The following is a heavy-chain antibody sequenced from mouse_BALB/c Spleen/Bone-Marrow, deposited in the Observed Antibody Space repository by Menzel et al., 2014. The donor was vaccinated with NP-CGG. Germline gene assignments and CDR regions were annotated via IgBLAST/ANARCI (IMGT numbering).Heavy chain of an antibody. CDR2: IYPGDGDT. Sequence: QVQLQQSGAELVRPGSSVKISCKASGYAFSAYWMNWVKQRPGQGLEWIGQIYPGDGDTNYNGKFKGKATLTADRSSSTAYMQLSSLTSEDSAVYFCTRSTATFDYWGQGTTLTVSS. J-gene: IGHJ2*01. CDR1: GYAFSAYW. V-gene: IGHV1-80*01. D-gene: IGHD1-2*01. CDR3: TRSTATFDY.